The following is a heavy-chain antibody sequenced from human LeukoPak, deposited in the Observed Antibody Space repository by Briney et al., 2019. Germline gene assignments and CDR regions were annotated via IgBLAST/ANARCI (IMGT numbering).Heavy chain of an antibody. D-gene: IGHD1-26*01. CDR2: MNPNSGNT. V-gene: IGHV1-8*01. Sequence: ASVKVSCKASGYTFTSYDINWVRQAPGQGLEWMGWMNPNSGNTGYAQKFQGRVTMTRNTSISTAYMELSSLRSEDTAVYYCARGLRIVGATPLGYWGQGTLVTVSS. J-gene: IGHJ4*02. CDR1: GYTFTSYD. CDR3: ARGLRIVGATPLGY.